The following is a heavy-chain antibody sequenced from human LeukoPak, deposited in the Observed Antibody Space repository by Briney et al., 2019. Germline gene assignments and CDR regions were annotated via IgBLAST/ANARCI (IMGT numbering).Heavy chain of an antibody. V-gene: IGHV4-39*01. CDR2: IYYSGST. CDR3: ARRPPLRPHGLGGDY. CDR1: GGSISSSSYY. J-gene: IGHJ4*02. Sequence: SETLSLTCTVSGGSISSSSYYWGWIRQPPGKGLEWIGSIYYSGSTYYNPSLKSRVTISVDTSKNQFSLKLSSVTAADTAVYYCARRPPLRPHGLGGDYWGQGTLVTVSS. D-gene: IGHD1-26*01.